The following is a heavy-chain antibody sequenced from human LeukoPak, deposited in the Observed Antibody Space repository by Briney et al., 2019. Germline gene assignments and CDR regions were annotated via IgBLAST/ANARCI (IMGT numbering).Heavy chain of an antibody. Sequence: SQTLSLTCTVSGGSISSGGYCWSWIRQHPGKGLEWIGYIYYSGSTYYNPSLKSRVAISVDTSKNQFSLKLSSVTAADTAVYYCARAATVTSVYFDYWGQGTLVTISS. CDR3: ARAATVTSVYFDY. J-gene: IGHJ4*02. CDR2: IYYSGST. V-gene: IGHV4-31*03. D-gene: IGHD4-11*01. CDR1: GGSISSGGYC.